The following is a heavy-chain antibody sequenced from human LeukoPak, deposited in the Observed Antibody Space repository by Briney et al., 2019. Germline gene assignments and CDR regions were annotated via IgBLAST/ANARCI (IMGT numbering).Heavy chain of an antibody. Sequence: GGSLRLSCAASGFTFSSYWMSWVRQATGRGLEWVSAIGDSGGATNYADSVKGRFTISRDNSKNTLYLQMNSLRAEDTAVYYCAKRSCSGGSCNFDYWGQGTLVTVS. CDR1: GFTFSSYW. J-gene: IGHJ4*02. D-gene: IGHD2-15*01. V-gene: IGHV3-23*01. CDR3: AKRSCSGGSCNFDY. CDR2: IGDSGGAT.